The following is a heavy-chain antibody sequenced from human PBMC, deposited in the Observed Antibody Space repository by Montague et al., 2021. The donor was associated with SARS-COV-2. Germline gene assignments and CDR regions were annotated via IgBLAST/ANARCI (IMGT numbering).Heavy chain of an antibody. CDR2: VSYRGST. CDR3: ARDVRYYYDQ. CDR1: GGSMSSYH. D-gene: IGHD3-10*01. J-gene: IGHJ4*02. Sequence: SETLSLTCSVAGGSMSSYHWLWIRQPPGKGLEWIGYVSYRGSTNXXLSLKSRVTISLDTSKNRFSLRVTSVTAADTAVYYCARDVRYYYDQWGQGILVTVSS. V-gene: IGHV4-59*01.